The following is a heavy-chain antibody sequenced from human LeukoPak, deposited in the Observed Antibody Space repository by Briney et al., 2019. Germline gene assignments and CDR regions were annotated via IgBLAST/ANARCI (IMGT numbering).Heavy chain of an antibody. CDR2: IYYSGST. D-gene: IGHD5-18*01. Sequence: SETLSLTCTVSGGSISSYYWSWIRQPPGKGLEWIGYIYYSGSTNYNPSLKSRVTISVDTSKNQFSPKLSSVTAADTAVYYCARAGYSYGYYYYGMDVWGQGTTVTVSS. CDR1: GGSISSYY. CDR3: ARAGYSYGYYYYGMDV. J-gene: IGHJ6*02. V-gene: IGHV4-59*01.